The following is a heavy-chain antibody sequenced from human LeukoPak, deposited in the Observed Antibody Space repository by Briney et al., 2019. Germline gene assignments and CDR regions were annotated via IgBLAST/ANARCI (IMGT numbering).Heavy chain of an antibody. CDR2: INPNSGGT. CDR3: AREPTYYYDSSGYPDAFDI. V-gene: IGHV1-2*02. J-gene: IGHJ3*02. D-gene: IGHD3-22*01. CDR1: GYTFTGYY. Sequence: ASVKVSCKASGYTFTGYYMHWVRQAPGQGLEWMGWINPNSGGTNYAQKFQGRVTMTRDTSISTAYMELSRLRSDDTAVYYCAREPTYYYDSSGYPDAFDIWGQGTMVTVSS.